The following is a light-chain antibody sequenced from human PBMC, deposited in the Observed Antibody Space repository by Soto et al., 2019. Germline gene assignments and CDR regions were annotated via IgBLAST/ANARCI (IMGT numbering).Light chain of an antibody. CDR1: QSISNF. CDR3: QQTYSSPT. V-gene: IGKV1-39*01. Sequence: DIQMTQSPSSLPASVGDRVTISCRASQSISNFLNWYQQKPGKAPNLLIYSASRLESGVPSRFSGTGYGTDFTLTITSLQPADFATYYCQQTYSSPTFGQGTKVDVK. J-gene: IGKJ1*01. CDR2: SAS.